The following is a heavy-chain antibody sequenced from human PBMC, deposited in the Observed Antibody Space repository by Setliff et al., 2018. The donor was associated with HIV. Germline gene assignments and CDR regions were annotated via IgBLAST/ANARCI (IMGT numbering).Heavy chain of an antibody. CDR3: ARDRFCSRGSCYEPNWFDP. V-gene: IGHV1-69*13. J-gene: IGHJ5*02. CDR2: IIPLFNTS. Sequence: ASVKVSCKPSGYTFTNYDINWVRQAPGQGLEWMGGIIPLFNTSNYAQKLQGRVTITADESTSTAYMELSSLRSEDSAVYYCARDRFCSRGSCYEPNWFDPWGQGTLVTVSS. D-gene: IGHD2-15*01. CDR1: GYTFTNYD.